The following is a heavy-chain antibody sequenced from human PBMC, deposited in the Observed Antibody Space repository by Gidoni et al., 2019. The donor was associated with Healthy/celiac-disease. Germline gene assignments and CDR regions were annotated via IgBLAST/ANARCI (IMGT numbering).Heavy chain of an antibody. Sequence: QVQLVESGGGVVQPGRSLRRACAGSGFTFSSYGMHWVRPARGKGLGWVAVIWYDGSNKYYADSVKGRFTISRDNSKNPLYLQMNSLRAEDTAVYYCARGLDYGDSVVGVIMDVWGQGTTVTVSS. D-gene: IGHD4-17*01. V-gene: IGHV3-33*01. CDR1: GFTFSSYG. CDR3: ARGLDYGDSVVGVIMDV. J-gene: IGHJ6*02. CDR2: IWYDGSNK.